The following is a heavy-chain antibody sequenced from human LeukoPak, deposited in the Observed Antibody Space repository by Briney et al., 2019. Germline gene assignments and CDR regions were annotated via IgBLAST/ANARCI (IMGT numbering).Heavy chain of an antibody. D-gene: IGHD3-22*01. CDR1: GYSFTSYW. CDR2: SYPGDSDT. V-gene: IGHV5-51*01. Sequence: GESLKISCKGAGYSFTSYWIGWVRQMPRKGLEWMGISYPGDSDTRYSPSFQGQVTISADKSISTAYLQWSSLKASDTAMYYCARHSYYYDSSGYYHGDAFDIWGQGTMVTVSS. CDR3: ARHSYYYDSSGYYHGDAFDI. J-gene: IGHJ3*02.